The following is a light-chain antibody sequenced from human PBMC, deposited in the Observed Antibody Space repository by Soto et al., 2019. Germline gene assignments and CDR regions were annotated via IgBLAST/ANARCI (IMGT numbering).Light chain of an antibody. Sequence: EIVLTQFPGTLSLSPGERATLSCRASQGLSSSYLTWYQQKPGQAPRVLIYGASSRATGIPDRFSGSGSGTDFTLTISTLEPEDFAVYYCQQYGSSPLTFGGGTRVEIK. CDR2: GAS. CDR1: QGLSSSY. CDR3: QQYGSSPLT. V-gene: IGKV3-20*01. J-gene: IGKJ4*01.